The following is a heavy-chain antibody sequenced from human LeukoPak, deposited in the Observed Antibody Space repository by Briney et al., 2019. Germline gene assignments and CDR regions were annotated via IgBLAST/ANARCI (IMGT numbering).Heavy chain of an antibody. CDR2: MNPNSGNT. D-gene: IGHD3-10*01. J-gene: IGHJ4*02. V-gene: IGHV1-8*01. Sequence: ASVKVSCKASGYTFTSYDINWVRQATGQGLEWMGWMNPNSGNTGYAQKFQGRITMTSNTSISTAYMELSSLRSEDTAVYYCARGKWTMVRGVIITPFGYWGQGTLVTVSS. CDR3: ARGKWTMVRGVIITPFGY. CDR1: GYTFTSYD.